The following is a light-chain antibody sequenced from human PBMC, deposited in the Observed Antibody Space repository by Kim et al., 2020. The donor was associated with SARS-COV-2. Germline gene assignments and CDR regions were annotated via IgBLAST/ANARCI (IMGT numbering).Light chain of an antibody. J-gene: IGLJ2*01. Sequence: QSALTQPASVSGSPGQSITISCTGTSSDVGGYNYVSWYQQNPGKAPKLMIYDVTKRPSGVSNRFSGSKSSNTASLTISGLQAEDEADYYCSSYTSNSTLVFGGGTQLTVL. CDR2: DVT. CDR3: SSYTSNSTLV. CDR1: SSDVGGYNY. V-gene: IGLV2-14*01.